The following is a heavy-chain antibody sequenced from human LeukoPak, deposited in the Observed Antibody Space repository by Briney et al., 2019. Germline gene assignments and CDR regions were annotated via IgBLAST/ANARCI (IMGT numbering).Heavy chain of an antibody. CDR2: IYYSGSP. J-gene: IGHJ4*02. D-gene: IGHD3/OR15-3a*01. Sequence: PSETLSLTCTVSGGSISSNSYYWGWIRQPPGKGLEWIGSIYYSGSPYYNPSLKSRVTISVGTSKNQFSLKVISVTAADTAVYYCARWRTARTGFDYWGQGTLVTVSS. V-gene: IGHV4-39*01. CDR3: ARWRTARTGFDY. CDR1: GGSISSNSYY.